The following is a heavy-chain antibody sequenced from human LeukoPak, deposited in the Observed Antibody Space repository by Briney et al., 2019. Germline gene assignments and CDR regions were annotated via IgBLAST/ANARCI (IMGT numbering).Heavy chain of an antibody. J-gene: IGHJ4*02. CDR1: GYTFTGYY. CDR2: INPNSGGT. V-gene: IGHV1-2*02. Sequence: ASVKVSCKASGYTFTGYYMHWVRQAPGQGLEWMGWINPNSGGTNYAQKFQGRVTMTRDTSISTAYMELSRLRSDDTAVYYCARVKAVAGIWGYFDFWSQGTLVTVSS. CDR3: ARVKAVAGIWGYFDF. D-gene: IGHD6-19*01.